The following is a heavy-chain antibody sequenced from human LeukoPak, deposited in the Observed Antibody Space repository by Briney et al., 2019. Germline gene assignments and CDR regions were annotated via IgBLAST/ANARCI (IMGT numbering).Heavy chain of an antibody. J-gene: IGHJ4*02. CDR2: IIPIFGTA. D-gene: IGHD3-16*01. V-gene: IGHV1-69*05. CDR3: AREGLGELTLDY. Sequence: SVKVSCKASGGTFSSYAISWVRQAPGQGLEWMGGIIPIFGTANYAQKLQGRVTMTTDTSTSTAYMELRSLRSDDTAVYYCAREGLGELTLDYWGQGTLVTVSS. CDR1: GGTFSSYA.